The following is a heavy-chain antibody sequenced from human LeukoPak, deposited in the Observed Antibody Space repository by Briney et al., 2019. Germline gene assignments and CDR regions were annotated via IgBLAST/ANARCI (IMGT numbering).Heavy chain of an antibody. CDR3: AKVGGTYSYDHFGY. J-gene: IGHJ4*02. V-gene: IGHV3-43D*03. CDR2: ISWDGGST. CDR1: GFTFDDYA. D-gene: IGHD5-18*01. Sequence: GGSLRLSCAASGFTFDDYAMHWVRQAPGKGLEWVSLISWDGGSTYYADSVKGRFTISRDNSKNSLYLQMNSLRAEDTALYYCAKVGGTYSYDHFGYWGQGSLVTVSS.